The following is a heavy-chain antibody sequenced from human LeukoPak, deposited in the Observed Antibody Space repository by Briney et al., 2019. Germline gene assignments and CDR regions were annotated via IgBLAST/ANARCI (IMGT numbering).Heavy chain of an antibody. CDR2: IYYSGST. V-gene: IGHV4-59*01. Sequence: SETLSLTCTVSGGSISSYYWSWIRQPPGKGLEWIGYIYYSGSTNYNPSLKRRVTISVDTSKNQFSLKLTSVTAADTAVYYCARDESDYYDSSGYFDYWGQGTLVTVSS. J-gene: IGHJ4*02. CDR1: GGSISSYY. D-gene: IGHD3-22*01. CDR3: ARDESDYYDSSGYFDY.